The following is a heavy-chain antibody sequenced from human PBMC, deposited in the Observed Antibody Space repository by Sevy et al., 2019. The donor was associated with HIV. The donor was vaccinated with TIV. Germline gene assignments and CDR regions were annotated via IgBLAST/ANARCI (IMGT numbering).Heavy chain of an antibody. CDR3: ARGGSDGNY. Sequence: APVKVSCKASGYTFSDYSIYWIRQAPGQGFEWMGWINAASGVTNFAQKFQGRVTMTRDTPINTAYMEVYRLTSDDTAVYYCARGGSDGNYWGQGTLVTVSS. CDR2: INAASGVT. J-gene: IGHJ4*02. D-gene: IGHD5-12*01. CDR1: GYTFSDYS. V-gene: IGHV1-2*02.